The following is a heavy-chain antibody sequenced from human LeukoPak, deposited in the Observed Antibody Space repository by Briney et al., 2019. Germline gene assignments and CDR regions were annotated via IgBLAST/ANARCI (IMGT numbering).Heavy chain of an antibody. CDR2: IYYSGST. D-gene: IGHD3-22*01. V-gene: IGHV4-31*11. CDR3: ARGGRDYDSSGYPFDY. CDR1: GGSISSGGYC. Sequence: SETLSLTCAVSGGSISSGGYCWSWIRQHPGKGLEWIGYIYYSGSTYYNPSLKSRVTISVDTSKNQFSLKLSSVTAADTAVYYCARGGRDYDSSGYPFDYWGQGTLVTVSS. J-gene: IGHJ4*02.